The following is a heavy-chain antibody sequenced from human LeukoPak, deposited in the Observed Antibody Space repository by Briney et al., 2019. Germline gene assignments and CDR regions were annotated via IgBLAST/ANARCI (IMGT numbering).Heavy chain of an antibody. J-gene: IGHJ4*02. V-gene: IGHV3-23*01. CDR1: GFTFSSYA. CDR3: AKDRPYSSGWYGGIGY. D-gene: IGHD6-19*01. Sequence: RGSLRLSCAASGFTFSSYAMSWVRQAPGKGLEWVSAISGSGGNTYYADSVKGRFTISRDNSKNTLYLQMNSLRAEDTAVYYCAKDRPYSSGWYGGIGYWGQGTLVTVSS. CDR2: ISGSGGNT.